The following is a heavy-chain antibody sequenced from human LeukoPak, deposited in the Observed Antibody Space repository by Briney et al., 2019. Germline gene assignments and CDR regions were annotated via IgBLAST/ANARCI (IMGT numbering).Heavy chain of an antibody. Sequence: ASVKVSCKASGYTFTSYAMHWVRQAPGQSLEWMGWINPGNGNTKYSQKFQGRVTITRDTSASTAYMELSSLRSEDTAVYYCARYGSVVDTAIFDYWGQGTLVTVSS. CDR3: ARYGSVVDTAIFDY. D-gene: IGHD5-18*01. J-gene: IGHJ4*02. CDR1: GYTFTSYA. CDR2: INPGNGNT. V-gene: IGHV1-3*01.